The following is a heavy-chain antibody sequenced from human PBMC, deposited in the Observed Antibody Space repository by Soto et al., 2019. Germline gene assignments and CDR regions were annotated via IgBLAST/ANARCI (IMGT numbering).Heavy chain of an antibody. CDR2: VKSNTHGGTT. CDR3: ATGGYYPDY. J-gene: IGHJ4*02. D-gene: IGHD3-10*01. CDR1: GFTFSNAW. Sequence: EVQLVESGGGLVKPGGSLRLSCAGSGFTFSNAWMNWVRQAPGKGLEWVGHVKSNTHGGTTDYAAPVKGRFTISRDDSENTAFLQMNSLKTEDTAVYYCATGGYYPDYWGQGTLVTVSS. V-gene: IGHV3-15*01.